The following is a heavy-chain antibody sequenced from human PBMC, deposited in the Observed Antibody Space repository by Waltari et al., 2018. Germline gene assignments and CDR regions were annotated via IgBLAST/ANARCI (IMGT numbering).Heavy chain of an antibody. CDR1: GGSISSSSYY. Sequence: QLQLQESGPGLVKPSETLSLTCTVSGGSISSSSYYWGWIRQPPGKGLEWIGSIYYSGSTYYNPSLKSRVTISVDTSKNQFSLKLSSVTAADTAVYYCARAANDLPFDYWGQGTLVTVSS. J-gene: IGHJ4*02. CDR2: IYYSGST. CDR3: ARAANDLPFDY. V-gene: IGHV4-39*07.